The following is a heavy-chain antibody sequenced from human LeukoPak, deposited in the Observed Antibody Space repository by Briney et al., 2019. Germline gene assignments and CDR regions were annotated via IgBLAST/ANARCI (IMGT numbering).Heavy chain of an antibody. CDR3: AKGRIAVAPYYGMDV. Sequence: GSLRLSCAASGFTFSSYAMNWVRQAPGKGLEWVSGIGGRGGRTYYADSVQGRFTISRDNSNNTVDLQMNSLRAEDTAIYYCAKGRIAVAPYYGMDVWGWGTTVSVSS. CDR1: GFTFSSYA. D-gene: IGHD6-19*01. CDR2: IGGRGGRT. J-gene: IGHJ6*04. V-gene: IGHV3-23*01.